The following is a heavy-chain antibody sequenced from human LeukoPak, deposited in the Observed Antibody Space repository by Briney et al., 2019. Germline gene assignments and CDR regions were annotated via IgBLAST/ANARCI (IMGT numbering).Heavy chain of an antibody. CDR1: GGSISSSSYY. Sequence: SETLSLTCTVSGGSISSSSYYWGRIRQPPGKGLDWIGIIEYGGDTYYNPSVKSRVTISVDASKNQFSLKLSSVTAADTAVYYCAKLMGRGGTAYFDYWGQGTLVTVSS. CDR2: IEYGGDT. J-gene: IGHJ4*02. V-gene: IGHV4-39*01. CDR3: AKLMGRGGTAYFDY. D-gene: IGHD3-10*01.